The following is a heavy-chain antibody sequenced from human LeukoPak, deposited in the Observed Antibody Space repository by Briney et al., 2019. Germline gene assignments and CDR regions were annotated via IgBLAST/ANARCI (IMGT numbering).Heavy chain of an antibody. V-gene: IGHV1-2*02. J-gene: IGHJ5*02. D-gene: IGHD3-10*01. CDR1: GYTFTGYY. CDR2: IDPNSGGT. CDR3: ASLFIGVSASYYKGPP. Sequence: ASVNVSCKASGYTFTGYYKHWMRQAPGQGLEWMGWIDPNSGGTNYAQKFQGRVTMTRDTSISTAYMELSRLRSDDTAVYYCASLFIGVSASYYKGPPWRQATLVTVSS.